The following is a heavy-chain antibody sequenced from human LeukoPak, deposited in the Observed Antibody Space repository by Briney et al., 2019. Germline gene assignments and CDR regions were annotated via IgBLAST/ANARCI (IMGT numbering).Heavy chain of an antibody. CDR2: IWYDGSNK. V-gene: IGHV3-33*01. D-gene: IGHD3-10*01. J-gene: IGHJ5*02. Sequence: QPGRSLRLSCAASGFTFSSYGMHWVRQAPGKGLEWVAVIWYDGSNKYYADSVKGRFTISRDNAKNSLYLQMNSLRAEDTAVYYCARGANYYGSGSHNWFDPWGQGTLVTVSS. CDR3: ARGANYYGSGSHNWFDP. CDR1: GFTFSSYG.